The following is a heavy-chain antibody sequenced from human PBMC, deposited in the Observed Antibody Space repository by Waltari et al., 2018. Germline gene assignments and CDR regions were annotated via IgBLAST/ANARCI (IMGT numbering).Heavy chain of an antibody. D-gene: IGHD3-3*01. CDR1: GFTFTKYW. J-gene: IGHJ5*02. CDR2: IKQDGSQK. Sequence: EGQLVESGGGLAQPGGSLRLSCSASGFTFTKYWMSWVRQAPGKGREWVAKIKQDGSQKYYVDAAKGRFTIARDNAKNSLYRQLSRLRVEDTALYYCARGGVDGVDRATWWFDPWGQGTLVTVSA. CDR3: ARGGVDGVDRATWWFDP. V-gene: IGHV3-7*03.